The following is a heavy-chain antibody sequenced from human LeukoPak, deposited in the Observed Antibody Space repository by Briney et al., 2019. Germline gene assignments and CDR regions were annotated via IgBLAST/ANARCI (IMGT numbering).Heavy chain of an antibody. CDR2: IYYSGST. Sequence: PSETLSLTCTVSGGSISSSSYYWGWIRQPPGKGLEWIGSIYYSGSTYYNPSLKSRVTISVDTSKNQFSLKLSSVTAADTAVYYCARHTYYSNYAEDYYWGQGTLVTVSS. V-gene: IGHV4-39*01. J-gene: IGHJ4*02. D-gene: IGHD4-11*01. CDR1: GGSISSSSYY. CDR3: ARHTYYSNYAEDYY.